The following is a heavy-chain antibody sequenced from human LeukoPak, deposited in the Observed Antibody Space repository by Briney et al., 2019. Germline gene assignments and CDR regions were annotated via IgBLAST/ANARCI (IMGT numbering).Heavy chain of an antibody. CDR1: GFTSSNYW. V-gene: IGHV3-7*01. J-gene: IGHJ5*02. CDR3: ARDVAEGRFDP. Sequence: GGSLRLSCAASGFTSSNYWMSWVRQAPRKGLEWVASIKQDGSEKYYVDSVKGRFTISRDNAKNSLYLQMNSLRAEDTAVYYCARDVAEGRFDPWGQGTLVTVSS. CDR2: IKQDGSEK.